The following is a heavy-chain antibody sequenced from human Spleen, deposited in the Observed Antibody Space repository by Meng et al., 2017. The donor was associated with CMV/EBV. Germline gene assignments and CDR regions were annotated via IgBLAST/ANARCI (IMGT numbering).Heavy chain of an antibody. Sequence: GESLKISCAASGFTFSNYEMTWVRQVPGKGMEWVSYTDRSGATNFYADSVKGRFTISRDNAKNTLYLQMNSLRAEDTAVYYCARDGYGGNSFDYWGQGTLVTVSS. J-gene: IGHJ4*02. CDR2: TDRSGATN. D-gene: IGHD4-23*01. CDR3: ARDGYGGNSFDY. V-gene: IGHV3-48*03. CDR1: GFTFSNYE.